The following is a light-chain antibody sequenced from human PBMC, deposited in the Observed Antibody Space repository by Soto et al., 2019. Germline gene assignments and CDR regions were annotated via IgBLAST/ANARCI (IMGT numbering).Light chain of an antibody. V-gene: IGKV1-5*01. Sequence: DIQMTQSPSTLSASVVDRVTIPCRASQIISSWLAWYQQKPGKAPKVLIYDASSLESGVPSRFSGSGSGTEFTLTISSLQPDDFATYYCQQYNSYSPTFGQGTKV. CDR3: QQYNSYSPT. CDR2: DAS. CDR1: QIISSW. J-gene: IGKJ1*01.